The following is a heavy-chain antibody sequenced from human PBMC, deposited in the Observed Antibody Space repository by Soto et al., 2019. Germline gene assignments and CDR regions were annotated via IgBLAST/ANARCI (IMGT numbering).Heavy chain of an antibody. Sequence: PGGSLRLSCAASGFTFSSYEMNWVRQAPGKGLEWVSYISSSGSTIYYADSVKGRFTISRDNAKNSLYLQMNSLRAEDTAVYYCARDLKVTTVTSSYYYYGMDVWGQGTTVTSP. J-gene: IGHJ6*02. CDR3: ARDLKVTTVTSSYYYYGMDV. CDR2: ISSSGSTI. V-gene: IGHV3-48*03. CDR1: GFTFSSYE. D-gene: IGHD4-17*01.